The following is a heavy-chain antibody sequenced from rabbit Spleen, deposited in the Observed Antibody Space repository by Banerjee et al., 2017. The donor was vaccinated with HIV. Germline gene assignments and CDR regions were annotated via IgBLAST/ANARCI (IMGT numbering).Heavy chain of an antibody. D-gene: IGHD2-1*01. J-gene: IGHJ2*01. CDR2: IYNGDGST. Sequence: QSLEESGGDLVKPGASLTLTCTASGFSFSSSYYMCWVRQAPGKGLEWIACIYNGDGSTYYASWVNGRFTISKTSSTTVTLQMTSLTAADTATYFCARASYDDYGEWDAFDPWGQGTLVTVS. CDR3: ARASYDDYGEWDAFDP. V-gene: IGHV1S40*01. CDR1: GFSFSSSYY.